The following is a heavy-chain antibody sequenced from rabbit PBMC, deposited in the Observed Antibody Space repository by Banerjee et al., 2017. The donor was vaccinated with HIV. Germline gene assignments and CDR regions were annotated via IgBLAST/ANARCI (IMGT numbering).Heavy chain of an antibody. CDR3: ARGDYVDYGQFDL. D-gene: IGHD2-1*01. CDR2: INTSSGNT. J-gene: IGHJ4*01. V-gene: IGHV1S40*01. Sequence: QSLEESGGDLVKPGASLTLTCKASGFSFSNKYVMCWVRQAPGKGLEWIACINTSSGNTVYASWAKGRFTLSKTSSTTVTLQMTSLTAADTATYFCARGDYVDYGQFDLWGPGTLVTVS. CDR1: GFSFSNKYV.